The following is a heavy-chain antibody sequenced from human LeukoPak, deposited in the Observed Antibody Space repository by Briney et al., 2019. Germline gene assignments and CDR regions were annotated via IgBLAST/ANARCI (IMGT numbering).Heavy chain of an antibody. CDR2: ISGSGGST. V-gene: IGHV3-23*01. CDR3: AKGSDIFGYNA. J-gene: IGHJ5*02. CDR1: GFTFSSYV. D-gene: IGHD5-18*01. Sequence: PGGSLRLSCAASGFTFSSYVLTWVRQAPGKGLEWVSDISGSGGSTNYADSVKGRFTISRDNSKNTLYLQMNSLRADDTAVYYCAKGSDIFGYNAWGQGTLVTVSS.